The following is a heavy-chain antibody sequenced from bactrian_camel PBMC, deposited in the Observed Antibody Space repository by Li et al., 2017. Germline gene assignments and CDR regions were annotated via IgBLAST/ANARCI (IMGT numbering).Heavy chain of an antibody. V-gene: IGHV3S53*01. D-gene: IGHD6*01. CDR2: IENDGNA. CDR3: AAGVNGGIWFWGGYVDY. J-gene: IGHJ4*01. CDR1: GNTHRRYQ. Sequence: HVQLVESGGGSVQGGGSLRLSCVASGNTHRRYQMDWFRQAPGKEREAVAAIENDGNARYADSVKDRFTISQDNAKNTLYLQMNELKPSDTAMYYCAAGVNGGIWFWGGYVDYWGQGTQVTVS.